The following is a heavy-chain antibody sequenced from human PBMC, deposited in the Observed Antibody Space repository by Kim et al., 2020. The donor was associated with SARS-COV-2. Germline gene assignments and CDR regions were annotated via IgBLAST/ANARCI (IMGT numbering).Heavy chain of an antibody. V-gene: IGHV4-59*01. Sequence: SETLSLTCTVSGGSISSYYWSWIRQPPGKGLEWIGYIYYSGSTNYNPSLKSRVTISVDTSKNQFSLKLSSVTAADTAVYYCARGGSGLSSYWYFDLWGRVTLVTVSS. CDR2: IYYSGST. J-gene: IGHJ2*01. CDR1: GGSISSYY. D-gene: IGHD6-19*01. CDR3: ARGGSGLSSYWYFDL.